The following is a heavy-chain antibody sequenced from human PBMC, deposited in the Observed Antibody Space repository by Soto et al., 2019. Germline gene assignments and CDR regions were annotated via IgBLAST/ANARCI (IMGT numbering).Heavy chain of an antibody. J-gene: IGHJ4*02. CDR3: ARAGPYCSGGSCYFDY. D-gene: IGHD2-15*01. CDR2: VWYDVSNK. CDR1: GFSLSRYG. V-gene: IGHV3-33*01. Sequence: QVQLVESGGGVVQPGRSLRLSCAASGFSLSRYGMHWVRQAPGKGLEWVAVVWYDVSNKYYADSVKGPFTNSRDNSKNTLYLQMNSARAEDTAVYYCARAGPYCSGGSCYFDYWGQGTLVTVSS.